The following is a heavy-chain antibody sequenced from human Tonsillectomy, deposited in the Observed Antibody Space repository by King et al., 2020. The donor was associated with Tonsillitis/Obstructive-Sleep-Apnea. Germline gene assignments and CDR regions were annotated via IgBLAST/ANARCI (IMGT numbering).Heavy chain of an antibody. CDR1: GGSFSGYY. D-gene: IGHD2-15*01. V-gene: IGHV4-34*01. Sequence: VQLQQWGAGLLKPSETLSLTCAVYGGSFSGYYWSWIRQPPGKGLGWIGEINHSGSTNYNPSLKSRVTISVDTSKNQFSLKLSSVTAADTAVYYCARLMVAYYYYYMDVWGKGTTVTVSS. CDR3: ARLMVAYYYYYMDV. CDR2: INHSGST. J-gene: IGHJ6*03.